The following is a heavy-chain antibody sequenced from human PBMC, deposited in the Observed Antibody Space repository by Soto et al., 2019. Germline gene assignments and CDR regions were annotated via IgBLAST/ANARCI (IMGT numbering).Heavy chain of an antibody. CDR1: GFTFSSYA. Sequence: GGSLSLSCAASGFTFSSYAMHWVRQAPGKGLEWVAVISYDGSNKYYADSVKGRFTISRDNSKNTLYLQMNSLRAEDTAVYYCARDLRWLLLDYWGQGTLVTVSS. V-gene: IGHV3-30-3*01. J-gene: IGHJ4*02. CDR3: ARDLRWLLLDY. D-gene: IGHD3-22*01. CDR2: ISYDGSNK.